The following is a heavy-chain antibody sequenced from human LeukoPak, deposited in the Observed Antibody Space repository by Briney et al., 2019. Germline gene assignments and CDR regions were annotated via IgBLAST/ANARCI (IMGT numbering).Heavy chain of an antibody. V-gene: IGHV3-21*01. J-gene: IGHJ3*02. CDR2: ISSSSSYI. CDR3: ARARLQSPGDAFDI. CDR1: GFTFSSYS. Sequence: PVGSLRRSCAASGFTFSSYSRNWVRQAPGKGLEWVSSISSSSSYIYYADSVKGRFTIYRDNAKNSLYLQMNSLRAEDPAVYYCARARLQSPGDAFDIWGQGTMVTVSS.